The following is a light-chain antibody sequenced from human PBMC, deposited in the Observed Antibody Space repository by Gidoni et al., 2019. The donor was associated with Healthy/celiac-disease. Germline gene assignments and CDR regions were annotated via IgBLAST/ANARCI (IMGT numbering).Light chain of an antibody. V-gene: IGLV2-14*01. CDR1: SSDVGAYNY. CDR2: EVS. Sequence: QSALTQPASVSVSPGQSITISCTGTSSDVGAYNYVSWYQQPPGKAPKLMIYEVSNRPSGVPDRFSGSKSGNTASLTSSGLQAEDEADYYCSSYTSSSTLVFGGGTKLTVL. CDR3: SSYTSSSTLV. J-gene: IGLJ3*02.